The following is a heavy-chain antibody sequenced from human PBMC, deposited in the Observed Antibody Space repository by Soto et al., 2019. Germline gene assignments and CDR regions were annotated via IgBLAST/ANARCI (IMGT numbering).Heavy chain of an antibody. J-gene: IGHJ6*02. CDR3: ARVGVARAGTTCMDV. Sequence: SETLSLTCAVYGGSFSGYYWSWIRQPPGKGLEWIGEINHSGSTNYNPSLKSRVTISVDTSKNQFSLKLSSVTAADTAVYYCARVGVARAGTTCMDVWGQGTTVTVSS. CDR1: GGSFSGYY. CDR2: INHSGST. D-gene: IGHD6-13*01. V-gene: IGHV4-34*01.